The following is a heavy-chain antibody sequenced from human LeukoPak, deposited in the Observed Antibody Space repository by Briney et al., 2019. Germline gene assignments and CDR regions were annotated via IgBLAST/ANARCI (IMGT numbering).Heavy chain of an antibody. CDR2: ISSNGGST. CDR1: GFTFSSYA. J-gene: IGHJ6*03. Sequence: GGSLRLSCAASGFTFSSYAMHWVRQAPGKGLEYVSAISSNGGSTYYANSVKGRFTISRDNSKSTLYLQMGSLRAEDMAVYYCAREVLWFGEVGAFDYYMDVWGKGTTVTISS. CDR3: AREVLWFGEVGAFDYYMDV. V-gene: IGHV3-64*01. D-gene: IGHD3-10*01.